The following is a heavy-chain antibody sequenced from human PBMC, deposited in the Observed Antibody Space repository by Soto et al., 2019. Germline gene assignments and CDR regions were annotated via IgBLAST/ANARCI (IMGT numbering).Heavy chain of an antibody. D-gene: IGHD6-13*01. Sequence: ASVKVSCKVSGYTLTELSMHWVRQAPGKGLEWMGGFDPEDGETIYAQKFQGRVTMTEDTSTDTAYMELSSLRSEDTAVYYCAKAAVDIAAEENWFDPWGQGTLVTVYS. CDR1: GYTLTELS. J-gene: IGHJ5*02. CDR3: AKAAVDIAAEENWFDP. CDR2: FDPEDGET. V-gene: IGHV1-24*01.